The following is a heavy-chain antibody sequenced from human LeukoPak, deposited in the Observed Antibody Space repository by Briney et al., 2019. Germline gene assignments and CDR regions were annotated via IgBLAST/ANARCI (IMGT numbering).Heavy chain of an antibody. Sequence: ASVKVSCKASGYTFTSYYMHWVRQAPGQGLEWMGLINPSGSSTSYAQKFQGRLSLTRDMSTSTDYMELSSLRSEDTAVYYCAREGKIGTSFNWFDPWGQGTLVTVSS. CDR3: AREGKIGTSFNWFDP. V-gene: IGHV1-46*01. CDR1: GYTFTSYY. J-gene: IGHJ5*02. CDR2: INPSGSST. D-gene: IGHD2-2*01.